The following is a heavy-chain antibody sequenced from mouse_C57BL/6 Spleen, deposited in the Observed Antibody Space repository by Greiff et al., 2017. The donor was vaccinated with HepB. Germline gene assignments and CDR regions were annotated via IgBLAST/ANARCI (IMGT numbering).Heavy chain of an antibody. D-gene: IGHD4-1*01. J-gene: IGHJ1*03. CDR1: GFTFTDYY. CDR3: AIYLTGTFWYFDV. Sequence: DVKLQESGGGLVQPGGSLSLSCAASGFTFTDYYMSWVRQPPGKALEWLGFIRNKANGYTTEYSASVKGRFTISRDNSQSILYLQMNALRAEYRATYFCAIYLTGTFWYFDVWGTGTTVTVSS. V-gene: IGHV7-3*01. CDR2: IRNKANGYTT.